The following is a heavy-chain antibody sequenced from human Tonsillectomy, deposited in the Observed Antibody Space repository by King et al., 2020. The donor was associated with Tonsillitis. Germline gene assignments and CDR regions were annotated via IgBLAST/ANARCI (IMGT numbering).Heavy chain of an antibody. Sequence: VQLVESGGGVVQPGGSLRLSCAASGFIFSNYGMHWVRQAPGKGLEWVAFIRFEGNNKYYADSVKGRFTISRDNSKNTLYLQMNSLRAEDTAVYYCAKKLVGNVGSVYLYYNYGMTAWAQGPT. J-gene: IGHJ6*02. D-gene: IGHD5/OR15-5a*01. CDR3: AKKLVGNVGSVYLYYNYGMTA. V-gene: IGHV3-30*02. CDR2: IRFEGNNK. CDR1: GFIFSNYG.